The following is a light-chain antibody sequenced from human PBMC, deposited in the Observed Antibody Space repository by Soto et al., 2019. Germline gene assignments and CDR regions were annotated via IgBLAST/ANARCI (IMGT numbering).Light chain of an antibody. CDR1: QSVSSSY. Sequence: IVLTQSPGTLSLSPGERAILSCRASQSVSSSYLAWYRQKPGQAPSLRIYGASSRATGIPDRFSGSGSGTDFPLTISRLEPEDFAVYYCQQYGSSPRTFGQGTKVE. CDR2: GAS. J-gene: IGKJ1*01. V-gene: IGKV3-20*01. CDR3: QQYGSSPRT.